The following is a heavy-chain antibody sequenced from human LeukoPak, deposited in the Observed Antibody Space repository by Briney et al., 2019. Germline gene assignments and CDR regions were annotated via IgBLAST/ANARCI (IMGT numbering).Heavy chain of an antibody. CDR1: GYTFTGYY. Sequence: VASVKVSCKASGYTFTGYYMHWVRQAPGQGLEWMGWINPNSGGTNYAQKFQGRVTMTRDTSISTAYMELSRLRSDDTAVYYCARGRRIVVVTATRPFDYRGQGTLVTVSS. V-gene: IGHV1-2*02. CDR2: INPNSGGT. CDR3: ARGRRIVVVTATRPFDY. D-gene: IGHD2-21*02. J-gene: IGHJ4*02.